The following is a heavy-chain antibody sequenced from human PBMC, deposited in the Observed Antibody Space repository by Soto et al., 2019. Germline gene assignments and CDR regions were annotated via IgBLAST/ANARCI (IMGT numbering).Heavy chain of an antibody. CDR2: IIPILGIA. J-gene: IGHJ4*02. CDR3: ACIVGATNFDY. V-gene: IGHV1-69*02. D-gene: IGHD1-26*01. Sequence: QVQLVQSGAEVKKPGSSVKVSCKASGGTFSSYTISWVRQAPGQGLGWMGRIIPILGIANYAQKFQGRVTITADKSTSTAYMELSSLRSEDTAVYYCACIVGATNFDYWGQGTLVTVSS. CDR1: GGTFSSYT.